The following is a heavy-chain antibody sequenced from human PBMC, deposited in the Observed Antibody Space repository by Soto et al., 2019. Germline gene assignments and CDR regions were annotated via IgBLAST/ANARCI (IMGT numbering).Heavy chain of an antibody. V-gene: IGHV3-15*07. Sequence: GGSLRLSCAASGFTFSNAWINWVRQAPGKGLEWVGRIKSKTDGGATDFAEPVKGRFAISRDDSNNMVYLQMSSLKIEDTAVYYCTTDSYSTIIIVRFDYWGHGTLVTVSS. CDR2: IKSKTDGGAT. CDR3: TTDSYSTIIIVRFDY. CDR1: GFTFSNAW. J-gene: IGHJ4*01. D-gene: IGHD3-22*01.